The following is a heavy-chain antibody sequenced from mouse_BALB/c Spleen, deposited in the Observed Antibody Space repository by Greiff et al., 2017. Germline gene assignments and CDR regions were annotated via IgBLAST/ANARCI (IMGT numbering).Heavy chain of an antibody. CDR1: GFTFSSFG. Sequence: EVHLVESGGGLVQPGGSRKLSCAASGFTFSSFGMHWVRQAPEKGLEWVAYISSGSSTIYYADTVTGRFTISRDNPKNTLYLQMTSLRSEDTAMYYCAGESLLRRPVYFDYWGQGTTLTVSS. CDR2: ISSGSSTI. J-gene: IGHJ2*01. V-gene: IGHV5-17*02. D-gene: IGHD1-2*01. CDR3: AGESLLRRPVYFDY.